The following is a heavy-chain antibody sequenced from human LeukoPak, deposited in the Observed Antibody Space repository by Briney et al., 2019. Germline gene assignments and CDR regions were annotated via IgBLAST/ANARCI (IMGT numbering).Heavy chain of an antibody. CDR2: IYSSGST. CDR3: ARVSYYDFWSGYRNWFDP. Sequence: SETLSLTCSVSGASISSGSNYWGWIRQPPGKTLEWIGSIYSSGSTYYNSSLQSRVIIIIDTPKNHFSLKLSSVTAADTAVYYCARVSYYDFWSGYRNWFDPWGQGTLVTVSS. CDR1: GASISSGSNY. V-gene: IGHV4-39*07. J-gene: IGHJ5*02. D-gene: IGHD3-3*01.